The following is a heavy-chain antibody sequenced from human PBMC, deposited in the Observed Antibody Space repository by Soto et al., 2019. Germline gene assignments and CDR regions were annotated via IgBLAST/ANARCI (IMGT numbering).Heavy chain of an antibody. CDR1: GGSVGSSSCY. D-gene: IGHD3-9*01. J-gene: IGHJ4*02. CDR3: GRLEGLATISYYFDY. CDR2: VYYSGST. Sequence: PSETLSLTCTVFGGSVGSSSCYWGWVRQPPGKGLEWIGSVYYSGSTYYNPSLESRVTISVDKSKNQFSLKLMSLSAADTAVYYCGRLEGLATISYYFDYWGRGALVTVSS. V-gene: IGHV4-39*01.